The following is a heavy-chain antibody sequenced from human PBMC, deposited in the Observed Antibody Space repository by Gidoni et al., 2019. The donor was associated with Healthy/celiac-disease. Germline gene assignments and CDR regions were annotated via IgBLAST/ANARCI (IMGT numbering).Heavy chain of an antibody. CDR2: INHSGSP. J-gene: IGHJ6*04. CDR1: GGSFSGYY. Sequence: QVQLQPWGAGLLKPSATLSLTCAVYGGSFSGYYWSWIRQPPGKGLEWIGEINHSGSPNYNPALKSRVTISVDTSKNQFSLKLSSVTAADTAVYYCARSPYHDFWSGYLPYYYYGMDVWGKGTTVTVSS. V-gene: IGHV4-34*01. D-gene: IGHD3-3*01. CDR3: ARSPYHDFWSGYLPYYYYGMDV.